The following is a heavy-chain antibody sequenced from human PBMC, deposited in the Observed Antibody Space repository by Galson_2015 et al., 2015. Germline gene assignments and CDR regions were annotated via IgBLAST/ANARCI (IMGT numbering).Heavy chain of an antibody. CDR3: AREDYDFIRWYFDL. Sequence: TLSLPCPVSGGSISSGSYYWRWIRQRAGEGLEWIGRIYTSGSTTYNPSLKSRVNISVDTSKNHFSLKLSSVTAADTAVYYCAREDYDFIRWYFDLWGRGTLVTVSS. V-gene: IGHV4-61*02. CDR1: GGSISSGSYY. D-gene: IGHD3-3*01. J-gene: IGHJ2*01. CDR2: IYTSGST.